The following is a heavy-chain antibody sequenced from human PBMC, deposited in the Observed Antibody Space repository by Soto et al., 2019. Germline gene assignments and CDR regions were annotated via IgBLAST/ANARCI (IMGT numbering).Heavy chain of an antibody. CDR3: ARGGDDYGDTGPFFDY. CDR1: GFTFSSYA. CDR2: ISYDGSNK. D-gene: IGHD4-17*01. Sequence: QVQLVESGGGVVQPGRSLRLSCAASGFTFSSYAMHWVRQAPGKGLEWVAVISYDGSNKYYADSVKGRFTISRDNSKKTLYLQMNSLRAEDTAVYYCARGGDDYGDTGPFFDYWGEGPLVTVSS. J-gene: IGHJ4*02. V-gene: IGHV3-30-3*01.